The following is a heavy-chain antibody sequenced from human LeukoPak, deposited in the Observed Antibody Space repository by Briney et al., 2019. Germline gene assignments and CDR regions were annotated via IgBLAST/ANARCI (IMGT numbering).Heavy chain of an antibody. CDR1: GFTFSSYS. Sequence: GGTLRLSCSGSGFTFSSYSMNWVRQAPGKGLEWVSSISSSSSYIYYADSVKGRFTISRDSANNSLYLQKNSLRAEDTAVYYCARSFMALWGQGTLVTVSS. CDR3: ARSFMAL. V-gene: IGHV3-21*04. CDR2: ISSSSSYI. J-gene: IGHJ4*02. D-gene: IGHD3-10*01.